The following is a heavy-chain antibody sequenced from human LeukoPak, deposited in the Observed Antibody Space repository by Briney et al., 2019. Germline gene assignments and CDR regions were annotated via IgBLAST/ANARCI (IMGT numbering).Heavy chain of an antibody. Sequence: PSETLSLTCTVSGGSISSGGYYWSWIRQHPGKGLERIGYIYYSGSTYYNPSLKSRVTISVDTPKNQFSLKLRSVTAADTAVYYCARSTNVGSVDYWGQGTLVTVSS. V-gene: IGHV4-31*03. J-gene: IGHJ4*02. CDR3: ARSTNVGSVDY. CDR2: IYYSGST. CDR1: GGSISSGGYY. D-gene: IGHD1-26*01.